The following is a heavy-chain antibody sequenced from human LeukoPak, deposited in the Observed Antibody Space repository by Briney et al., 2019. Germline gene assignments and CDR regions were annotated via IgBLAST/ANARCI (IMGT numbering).Heavy chain of an antibody. V-gene: IGHV1-18*01. CDR1: GYTFTSYG. J-gene: IGHJ5*02. CDR3: ARDSIDIVVVPAAQNWFDP. CDR2: ISAYNGNT. D-gene: IGHD2-2*01. Sequence: GASVKVSCKASGYTFTSYGISWVRQAPGQGLEWMGWISAYNGNTNYAQKLQGRVTMTTDTSTSTAYMELRSLRSDDTAVYYCARDSIDIVVVPAAQNWFDPWGQGTLDTVSS.